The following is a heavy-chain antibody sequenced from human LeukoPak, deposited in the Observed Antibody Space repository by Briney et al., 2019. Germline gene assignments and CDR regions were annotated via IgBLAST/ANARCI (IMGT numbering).Heavy chain of an antibody. CDR1: GGSISSGSYY. V-gene: IGHV4-61*02. CDR2: IYTSGST. D-gene: IGHD6-6*01. Sequence: SQTLSLTCTVSGGSISSGSYYWSWIRQPAGKGLEWIGRIYTSGSTNYNPSLKSRVTISVDTSKNQFSLKLSSVTAADTAVYYCASARGYSSSSRLGYFQHWGQGTLVTVSS. CDR3: ASARGYSSSSRLGYFQH. J-gene: IGHJ1*01.